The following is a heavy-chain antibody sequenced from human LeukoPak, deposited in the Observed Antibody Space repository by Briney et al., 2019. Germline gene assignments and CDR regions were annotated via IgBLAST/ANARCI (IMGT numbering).Heavy chain of an antibody. J-gene: IGHJ4*02. D-gene: IGHD1-26*01. CDR3: ARGSGYSGSYEIDY. CDR2: IYTSGST. Sequence: SETLSLTCTVSGGSISSYYWSWIRQPAGKGLEWIGRIYTSGSTNYNPSLKSRVTMSVDTSKNQFSLKLGSVTAADTAVYYCARGSGYSGSYEIDYWGQGTLVTVSS. CDR1: GGSISSYY. V-gene: IGHV4-4*07.